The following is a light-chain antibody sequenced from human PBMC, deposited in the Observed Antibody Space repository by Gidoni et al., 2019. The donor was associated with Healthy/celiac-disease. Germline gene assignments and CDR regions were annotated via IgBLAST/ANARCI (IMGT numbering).Light chain of an antibody. CDR2: DAS. CDR3: QQRSNWPLYT. CDR1: QSVSSY. Sequence: EIVLTQSPATRSLSPGERATLSCRASQSVSSYLAWYQQKPGQASRLLIYDASNRATGIPAWFSGSGSGTDFTLTISSLEPEDFAVYYCQQRSNWPLYTFXXXTKLEIK. V-gene: IGKV3-11*01. J-gene: IGKJ2*01.